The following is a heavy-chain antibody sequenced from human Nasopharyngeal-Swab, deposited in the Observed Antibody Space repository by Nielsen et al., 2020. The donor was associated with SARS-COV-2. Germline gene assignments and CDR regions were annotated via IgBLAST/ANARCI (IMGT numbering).Heavy chain of an antibody. V-gene: IGHV3-23*01. J-gene: IGHJ4*02. Sequence: GESLKISCAASGFTFSEYAFHWVRQAPGKGLEWVSVISGGGESTHYADSVKGRFSISRVDSRETVYLQMDSLRAEVTAVYYCAKDPSFVGSLQFDQWGRGTLVTVSS. D-gene: IGHD1-26*01. CDR1: GFTFSEYA. CDR3: AKDPSFVGSLQFDQ. CDR2: ISGGGEST.